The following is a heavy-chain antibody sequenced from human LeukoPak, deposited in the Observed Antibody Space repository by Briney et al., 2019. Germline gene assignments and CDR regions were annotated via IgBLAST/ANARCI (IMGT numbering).Heavy chain of an antibody. J-gene: IGHJ4*02. Sequence: GGSLRLSCAASGFTFSSYGMHWVRQAPGKGLEWVAFIRYDGSNKYYADSVKGRFTISRDNSKNTLYLQMNSLRAEDTAVYYCAKDLSVVAAAVDYWGQGTPVTVSS. CDR1: GFTFSSYG. CDR2: IRYDGSNK. D-gene: IGHD2-15*01. CDR3: AKDLSVVAAAVDY. V-gene: IGHV3-30*02.